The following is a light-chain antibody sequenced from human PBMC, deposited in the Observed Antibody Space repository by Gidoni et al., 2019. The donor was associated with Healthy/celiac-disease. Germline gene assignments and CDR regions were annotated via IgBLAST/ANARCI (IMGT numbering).Light chain of an antibody. CDR2: GAS. CDR3: QQYGSSPRT. CDR1: QSVSSSY. V-gene: IGKV3-20*01. J-gene: IGKJ1*01. Sequence: EIVLTQSPVTLSLSPGERATLSCRASQSVSSSYLAWYQQKPGQAPRLLIYGASSRATGIPDRFSGSGSGTDFTLTISRLEPEDFAVYYCQQYGSSPRTFXQXTKVXIK.